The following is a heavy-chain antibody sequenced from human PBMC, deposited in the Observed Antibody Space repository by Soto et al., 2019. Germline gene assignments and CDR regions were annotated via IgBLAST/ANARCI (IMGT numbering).Heavy chain of an antibody. V-gene: IGHV3-23*01. CDR2: ISGSGGST. CDR3: AKDGIRYCSGGSCSAFDY. CDR1: GFTFSSYA. D-gene: IGHD2-15*01. Sequence: EVQLLESGGGLVQPGGSLRLSCAASGFTFSSYAMSWVRQAPGKGLEWVSAISGSGGSTYYADSVKGRFTISRDNSMNTLYLQMNSLRAEDTAVYYCAKDGIRYCSGGSCSAFDYWGQGTLVTVSS. J-gene: IGHJ4*02.